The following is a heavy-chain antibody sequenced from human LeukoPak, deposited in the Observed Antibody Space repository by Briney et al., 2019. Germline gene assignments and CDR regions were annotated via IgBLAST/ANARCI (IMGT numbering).Heavy chain of an antibody. CDR1: GFTFTIYA. Sequence: PGGSLRLSCVASGFTFTIYAMSWVRQAPGKGLEWVSSITSSGETTFYAGTVKGQFTISRDNSKNTMYLQMNSLRAEDTAVYCCARDRPNYYGSNGHYYRRDGDYWGQGTLVTVSS. CDR2: ITSSGETT. J-gene: IGHJ4*02. D-gene: IGHD3-22*01. CDR3: ARDRPNYYGSNGHYYRRDGDY. V-gene: IGHV3-23*01.